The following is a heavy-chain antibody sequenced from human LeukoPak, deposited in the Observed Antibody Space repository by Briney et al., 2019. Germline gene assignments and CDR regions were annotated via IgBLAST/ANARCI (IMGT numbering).Heavy chain of an antibody. CDR3: ARLAHSGYYYYFDY. Sequence: SETLSLTCTVSGGSISSSSYYWGWIRQPPGKGLEWIGSIYYSGSTYYNPSLKSRATISVDTSKNQFSLKLSSGTAADTAVYYCARLAHSGYYYYFDYWGQGTLVTVSS. CDR1: GGSISSSSYY. J-gene: IGHJ4*02. CDR2: IYYSGST. D-gene: IGHD3-22*01. V-gene: IGHV4-39*01.